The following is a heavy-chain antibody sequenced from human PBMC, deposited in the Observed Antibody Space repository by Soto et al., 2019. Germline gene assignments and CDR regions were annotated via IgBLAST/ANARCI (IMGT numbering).Heavy chain of an antibody. D-gene: IGHD3-22*01. V-gene: IGHV3-23*01. CDR2: ISGSGGST. Sequence: PGGSLRLSCAASGFTFSSYAMSWVRQAPGKGLEWVSAISGSGGSTYYADSVKGRFTISRDNSKNTLYLQMKSLRAEDTAVYYCAKEADDYYDSSGYGPPLDYWGQGTLVTVSS. CDR1: GFTFSSYA. CDR3: AKEADDYYDSSGYGPPLDY. J-gene: IGHJ4*02.